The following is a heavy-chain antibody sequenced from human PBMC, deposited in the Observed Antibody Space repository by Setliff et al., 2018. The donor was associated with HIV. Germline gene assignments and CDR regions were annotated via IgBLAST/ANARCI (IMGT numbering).Heavy chain of an antibody. CDR3: ARAPVYGGNSDYYYYMDV. J-gene: IGHJ6*03. V-gene: IGHV4-61*09. CDR2: IYTSGST. Sequence: SETLSLTCTVSGGSIGSGYYYWSWIRQPAGKGLEWIGHIYTSGSTNYNPSLKSRVTISVDTSKNQFSLKLSSVTAADTAVYYCARAPVYGGNSDYYYYMDVWGKGTTVTVSS. D-gene: IGHD4-17*01. CDR1: GGSIGSGYYY.